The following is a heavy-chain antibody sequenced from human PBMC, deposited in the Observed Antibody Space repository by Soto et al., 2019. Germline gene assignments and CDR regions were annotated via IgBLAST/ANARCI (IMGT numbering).Heavy chain of an antibody. V-gene: IGHV3-21*02. D-gene: IGHD1-26*01. CDR1: GFTFSTYS. J-gene: IGHJ5*01. Sequence: EVQLVESGGGLVKPGGSLRLSCVASGFTFSTYSMNWVRQSPGKGLEWVSSITRSSNYIYYADSVKGRFTVSRDNAKNSLYLQMNRLRAEDTAVYYCATHTGNYGWDRDSWGQGTLVTVSS. CDR2: ITRSSNYI. CDR3: ATHTGNYGWDRDS.